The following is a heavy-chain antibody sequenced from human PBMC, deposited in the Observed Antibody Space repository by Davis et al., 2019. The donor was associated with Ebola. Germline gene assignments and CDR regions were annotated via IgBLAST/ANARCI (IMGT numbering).Heavy chain of an antibody. V-gene: IGHV3-30*18. CDR3: ANVGWVWFGNYYGMDV. Sequence: GGSLRPSCAASGFPFSSYGLHSVRHAPGKGMQRVAVIPYYGSNKYYADFVKGRFTISRANYKNTLYLQMNSRIAEDMAVYYCANVGWVWFGNYYGMDVWGQGTTVTVSS. CDR1: GFPFSSYG. J-gene: IGHJ6*02. CDR2: IPYYGSNK. D-gene: IGHD3-10*01.